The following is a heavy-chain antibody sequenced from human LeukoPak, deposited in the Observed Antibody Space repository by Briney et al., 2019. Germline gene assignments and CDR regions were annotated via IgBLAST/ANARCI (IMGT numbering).Heavy chain of an antibody. CDR3: AKATGIAVAVAVDY. CDR2: ISGSGGST. CDR1: GFTFSSYA. Sequence: GGSLKLSCAASGFTFSSYAMSWVRQAPGKGLEWVSAISGSGGSTYYADSVKGRFTISRDNSKNTLYLQMNSLRAEDTAVYYCAKATGIAVAVAVDYWGQGTLVTVSS. V-gene: IGHV3-23*01. J-gene: IGHJ4*02. D-gene: IGHD6-19*01.